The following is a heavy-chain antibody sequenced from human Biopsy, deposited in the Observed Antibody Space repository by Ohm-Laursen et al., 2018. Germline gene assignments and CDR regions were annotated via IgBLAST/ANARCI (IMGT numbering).Heavy chain of an antibody. CDR2: IFYSANT. CDR1: GVSINGGRYY. CDR3: ARATNSTGWPYYYFYGMDV. V-gene: IGHV4-31*03. Sequence: SDTLSLTCPVSGVSINGGRYYWNWIRHHPGKGLEWIGNIFYSANTYYNPSLKSRVTISVDTSKNQFSLKLSSVTAADTAVYYCARATNSTGWPYYYFYGMDVWGQGTTVTVSS. D-gene: IGHD2/OR15-2a*01. J-gene: IGHJ6*02.